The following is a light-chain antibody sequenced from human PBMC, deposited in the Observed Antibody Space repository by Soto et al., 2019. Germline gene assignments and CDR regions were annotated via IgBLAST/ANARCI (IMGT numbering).Light chain of an antibody. J-gene: IGKJ1*01. V-gene: IGKV1-39*01. CDR3: QQSFSTPRT. Sequence: DIQMTQSPSSLSAYVGDRVTITCRASQTISNFLNWYQQKPGKAPNLLIYAASGLQSGVPSRFSASGSGTHFTLNITSLQPEDFATYFCQQSFSTPRTFGQGTRVELK. CDR2: AAS. CDR1: QTISNF.